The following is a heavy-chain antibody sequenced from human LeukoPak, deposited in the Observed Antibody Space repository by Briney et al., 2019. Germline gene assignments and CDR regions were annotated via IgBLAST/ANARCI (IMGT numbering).Heavy chain of an antibody. V-gene: IGHV3-48*03. CDR1: GFTFSSYE. CDR3: ARGRAYYGSGSPFDY. J-gene: IGHJ4*02. CDR2: ISSSGSTI. Sequence: GGSLRLSCAASGFTFSSYEMNWVRRAPGKGLEWVSYISSSGSTIYYADSVKGRFTISRDNAKNSLYLQMNSLRAEDTAVYYCARGRAYYGSGSPFDYWGQGTLVTVSS. D-gene: IGHD3-10*01.